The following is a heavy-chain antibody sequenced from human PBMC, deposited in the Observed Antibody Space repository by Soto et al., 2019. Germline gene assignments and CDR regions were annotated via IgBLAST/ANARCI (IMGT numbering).Heavy chain of an antibody. Sequence: VQLVQSGGEVKKPGASVKVSCQTSGYIFSNFGVSWVRQAPGQGLEWLGWVSGNDGSTRDAPNLQGRVTMTTDSAPSTAYMELRGLTSDDTATYYCTRDFGDYRLHYWGQGALVSVSS. D-gene: IGHD4-17*01. V-gene: IGHV1-18*01. CDR1: GYIFSNFG. J-gene: IGHJ4*02. CDR2: VSGNDGST. CDR3: TRDFGDYRLHY.